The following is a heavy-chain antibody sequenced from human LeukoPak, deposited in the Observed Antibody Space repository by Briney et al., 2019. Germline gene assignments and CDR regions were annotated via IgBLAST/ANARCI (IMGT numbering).Heavy chain of an antibody. CDR2: IWYDGSNK. J-gene: IGHJ6*02. CDR1: GFTFSSYG. Sequence: GGSLRLSCAASGFTFSSYGMHWVRQAPGKGLEWVAVIWYDGSNKYYADSVKGRFTISRDNSKNTLYLQMNSLRAEDTAVYYCAKELQKQYYYYGMDVWGQGTTVTVSS. CDR3: AKELQKQYYYYGMDV. D-gene: IGHD1-1*01. V-gene: IGHV3-30*02.